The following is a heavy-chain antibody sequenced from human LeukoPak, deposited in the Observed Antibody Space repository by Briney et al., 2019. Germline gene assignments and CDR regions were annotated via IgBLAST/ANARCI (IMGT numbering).Heavy chain of an antibody. CDR1: GFTFSSYW. D-gene: IGHD4-23*01. V-gene: IGHV4-34*01. J-gene: IGHJ4*02. Sequence: GSLRLSCAVSGFTFSSYWMHWVRQPPGKGLEWIGEINHSGSTNYNPSLKSRVTISVDTSKNQFSLKLSSVTAADTAVYYCARHDGGPIQIDYWGQGTLVTVSS. CDR3: ARHDGGPIQIDY. CDR2: INHSGST.